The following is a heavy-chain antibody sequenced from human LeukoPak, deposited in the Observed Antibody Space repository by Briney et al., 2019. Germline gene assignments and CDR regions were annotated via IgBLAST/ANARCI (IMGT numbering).Heavy chain of an antibody. CDR1: GFTFSNYA. CDR2: ISSSGGAT. J-gene: IGHJ4*02. CDR3: ARTRDGYNSPLGY. V-gene: IGHV3-23*01. D-gene: IGHD5-24*01. Sequence: GGSLRLSCAASGFTFSNYAMSWVRQAPGKGLEWVSLISSSGGATNHADSVKGRFTISRDNSKNTLYLQMNSLRADDTAIYYCARTRDGYNSPLGYWGQGTLVTVSS.